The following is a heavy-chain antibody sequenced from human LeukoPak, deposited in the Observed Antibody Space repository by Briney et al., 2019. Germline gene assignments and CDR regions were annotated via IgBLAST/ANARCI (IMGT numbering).Heavy chain of an antibody. CDR2: ISSSSSYI. D-gene: IGHD3-22*01. Sequence: GGSLRLSCAASGFTFSSYSMNWVRQAPGKGLEWVSSISSSSSYIYYADLVKGRFTISRDNAKNSLYLQMNSLRAEDTAVYYCARVYYDSSGYYPIGYWGQGTLVTVSS. J-gene: IGHJ4*02. CDR3: ARVYYDSSGYYPIGY. CDR1: GFTFSSYS. V-gene: IGHV3-21*01.